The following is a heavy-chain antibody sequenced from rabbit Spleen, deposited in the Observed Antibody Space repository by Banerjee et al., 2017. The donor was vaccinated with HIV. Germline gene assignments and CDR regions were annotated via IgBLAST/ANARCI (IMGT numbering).Heavy chain of an antibody. CDR1: GFDFSSYG. CDR2: IYAGSSSNT. J-gene: IGHJ6*01. V-gene: IGHV1S45*01. Sequence: QEQLEESGGGLVKPEGSLTLTCKASGFDFSSYGVSWVRQAPGKGLEWIACIYAGSSSNTYSATWAKGRFTISKTSSTTVTLQMTSLTAADTATYFCARDAGTSFSTYGMDLWGPGTLVTVS. CDR3: ARDAGTSFSTYGMDL. D-gene: IGHD8-1*01.